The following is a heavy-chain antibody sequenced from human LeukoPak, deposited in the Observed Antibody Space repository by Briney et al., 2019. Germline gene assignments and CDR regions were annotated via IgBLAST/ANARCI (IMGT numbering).Heavy chain of an antibody. Sequence: GGSLRLSCAASGFTFRSYAMNWVRQAPGKGLEWVAVISYDGSNKYYADSVKGRFTISRDNSKNTLYLQMNSLRAEDTAVYYCARDVSGWPEYYFDYWGQGTLVTVSS. V-gene: IGHV3-30-3*01. CDR3: ARDVSGWPEYYFDY. J-gene: IGHJ4*02. CDR1: GFTFRSYA. CDR2: ISYDGSNK. D-gene: IGHD6-19*01.